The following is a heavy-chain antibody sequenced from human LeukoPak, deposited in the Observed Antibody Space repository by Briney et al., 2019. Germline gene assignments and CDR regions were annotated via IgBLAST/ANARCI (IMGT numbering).Heavy chain of an antibody. CDR3: ANIIRKMVGIPTDWSDP. V-gene: IGHV3-23*01. J-gene: IGHJ5*02. D-gene: IGHD2-21*01. CDR2: ISCSGGST. CDR1: GFTFSSYA. Sequence: GGSLRLSCAASGFTFSSYAMSWVRQAPGKGLEWVSAISCSGGSTYYADSVKGRFTISRDNSKNTLYLQMNSLRAEDTDVYYCANIIRKMVGIPTDWSDPWRQGTVVTVSS.